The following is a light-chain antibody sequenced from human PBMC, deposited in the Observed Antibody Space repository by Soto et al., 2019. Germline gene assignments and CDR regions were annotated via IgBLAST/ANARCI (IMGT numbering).Light chain of an antibody. V-gene: IGLV1-51*01. CDR1: SSNIGNNY. Sequence: QSVLTQPPSVSAAPGQKVTISCSGSSSNIGNNYVSWYQQLPGTAPKLLIYDNSKRPSGIPDRFSGSKSGTSATLGITGLQTGDEADYYCGTWDSSLSDYVVFGGGTKLTVL. CDR3: GTWDSSLSDYVV. CDR2: DNS. J-gene: IGLJ2*01.